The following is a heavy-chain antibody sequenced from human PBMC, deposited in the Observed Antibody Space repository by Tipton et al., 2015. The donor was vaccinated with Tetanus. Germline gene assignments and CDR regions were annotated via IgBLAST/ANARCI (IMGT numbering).Heavy chain of an antibody. D-gene: IGHD3-3*01. J-gene: IGHJ4*02. CDR1: GGSFSGYY. CDR2: IKQDGSEK. Sequence: SLRLSCAVYGGSFSGYYWSWIRQPPGKGLEWVANIKQDGSEKYYVDSVKGRFTISRDNAKNSLYLQMNSLRAEDTAVYYCARERGNYDFWSGAFYYFDYWGQGTLVTVSS. CDR3: ARERGNYDFWSGAFYYFDY. V-gene: IGHV3-7*01.